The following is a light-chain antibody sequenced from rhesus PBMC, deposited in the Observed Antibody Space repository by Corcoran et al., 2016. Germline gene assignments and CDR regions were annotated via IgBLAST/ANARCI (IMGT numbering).Light chain of an antibody. CDR1: QSISRW. V-gene: IGKV1-22*01. Sequence: DIQMTQSPSSLSASVGDTVTITCRASQSISRWLDWYQQKPVKAPNLLIYRASSVKSGVPYRFSGRGSGTKFTLPISSLRPEDFATYFCLQSSSSPALTFGGGTKVELK. CDR2: RAS. J-gene: IGKJ4*01. CDR3: LQSSSSPALT.